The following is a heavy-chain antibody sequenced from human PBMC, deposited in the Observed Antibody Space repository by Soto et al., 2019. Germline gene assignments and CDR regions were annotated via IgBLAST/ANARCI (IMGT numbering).Heavy chain of an antibody. CDR3: ARSVAGTHFDY. CDR2: INHSGST. CDR1: GGSFSGYY. D-gene: IGHD6-19*01. J-gene: IGHJ4*02. V-gene: IGHV4-34*01. Sequence: PSETLSLTCAVYGGSFSGYYWSWIRQPPGKGLEWIGEINHSGSTNYNPSLKSRVTISVDKSKNQFSLKLSSVTAADTAVYYCARSVAGTHFDYWGQGTLVTVSS.